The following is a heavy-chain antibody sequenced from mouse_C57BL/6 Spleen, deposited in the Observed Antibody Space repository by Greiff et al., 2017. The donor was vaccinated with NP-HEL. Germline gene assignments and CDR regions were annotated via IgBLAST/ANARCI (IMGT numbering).Heavy chain of an antibody. J-gene: IGHJ4*01. CDR3: ARRYGSRGGVYYAMDY. Sequence: EVQLVESGGGLVKPGGSLKLSCAASGFTFSSYTMSWVRQTPEKRLEWVATISGGGGNTYYPDSVKGRFTISSDNAKNTLYLQMSSLRSEDTALYYCARRYGSRGGVYYAMDYWGQGTSVTVSS. CDR2: ISGGGGNT. D-gene: IGHD1-1*01. V-gene: IGHV5-9*01. CDR1: GFTFSSYT.